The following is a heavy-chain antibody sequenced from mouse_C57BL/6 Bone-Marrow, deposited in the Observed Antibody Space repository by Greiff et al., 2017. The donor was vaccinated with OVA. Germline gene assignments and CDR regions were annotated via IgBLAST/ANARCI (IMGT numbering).Heavy chain of an antibody. CDR3: ARVVDGYYAMDY. CDR2: IYPGGGYT. J-gene: IGHJ4*01. Sequence: VQGVESGAELVRPGTSVKMSCKASGYTFTNYWIGWAKQRPGHGLEWIGDIYPGGGYTNYNEKFKGKATLTADKSSSTAYMQFSSLTSEDSAIYYCARVVDGYYAMDYWGQGTSVTVSS. D-gene: IGHD1-2*01. CDR1: GYTFTNYW. V-gene: IGHV1-63*01.